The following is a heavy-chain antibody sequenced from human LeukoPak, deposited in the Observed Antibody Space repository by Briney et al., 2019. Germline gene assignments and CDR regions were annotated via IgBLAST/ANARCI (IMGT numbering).Heavy chain of an antibody. Sequence: RRASVKVSCKASGGTFSSYAISWVRQAPGQGLEWMGRIIPVLGIANYAQKFQGRVTITADKSTSTAYMELSSLRSEDTAVYYCARMGRGVVVPAAIRPNWFDPWGQGTLVTVSS. D-gene: IGHD2-2*01. CDR2: IIPVLGIA. CDR1: GGTFSSYA. V-gene: IGHV1-69*04. J-gene: IGHJ5*02. CDR3: ARMGRGVVVPAAIRPNWFDP.